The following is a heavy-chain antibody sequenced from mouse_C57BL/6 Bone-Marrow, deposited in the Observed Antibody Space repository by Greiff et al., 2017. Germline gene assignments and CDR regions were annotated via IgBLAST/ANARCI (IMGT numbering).Heavy chain of an antibody. J-gene: IGHJ3*01. CDR2: INPYNGDT. V-gene: IGHV1-20*01. CDR1: GYSFTGYF. Sequence: DVKLVESGPELVKPGDSVKISCKASGYSFTGYFMNWVMQSHGKSLEWIGRINPYNGDTFYNQKFKGKATLTVDKSSSKAHMELRSLTSEDSAVYYCAKGGTVVPFAYWGQGTLVTVSA. CDR3: AKGGTVVPFAY. D-gene: IGHD1-1*01.